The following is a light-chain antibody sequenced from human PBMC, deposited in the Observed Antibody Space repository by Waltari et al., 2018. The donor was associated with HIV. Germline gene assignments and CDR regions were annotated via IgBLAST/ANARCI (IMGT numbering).Light chain of an antibody. CDR1: RSNIGNND. V-gene: IGLV1-47*01. CDR2: GNN. CDR3: DAWDDSLSGRV. J-gene: IGLJ3*02. Sequence: QSVLTQPPSASGTPGQRVTISCSGSRSNIGNNDVYWFQQLPGRAPKLLIYGNNQRPSGVPDRFTGSKSGTSASLAISGLRSEEEADYYCDAWDDSLSGRVFGGGTKLTVL.